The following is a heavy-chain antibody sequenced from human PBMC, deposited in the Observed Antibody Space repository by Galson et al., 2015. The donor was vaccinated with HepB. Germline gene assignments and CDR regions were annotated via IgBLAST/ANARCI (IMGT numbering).Heavy chain of an antibody. Sequence: SVKVSCKASGYTFNRYSIHWVRQAPGQRLEWMGGINTGNGNTKYSEKFQGRVTITRDTSATTAYMGLSSLRSEDTAVYYCGVGTTTVFDYWGQGTRVSVYS. V-gene: IGHV1-3*04. CDR3: GVGTTTVFDY. CDR1: GYTFNRYS. CDR2: INTGNGNT. D-gene: IGHD1-26*01. J-gene: IGHJ4*02.